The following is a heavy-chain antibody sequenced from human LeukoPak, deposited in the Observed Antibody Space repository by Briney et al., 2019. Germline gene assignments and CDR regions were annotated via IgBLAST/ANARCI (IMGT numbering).Heavy chain of an antibody. V-gene: IGHV3-74*01. J-gene: IGHJ3*02. CDR2: IISNENSA. CDR3: VRGGIASAFDI. CDR1: GFTLRSYW. Sequence: GGSLRLSCAASGFTLRSYWMHWVRQAPGKGLVWVSRIISNENSATYADSVKGRFTISRDNAKNTLYLQMNSLRAEDTAVYYCVRGGIASAFDIWGQGTMVTVSS. D-gene: IGHD6-13*01.